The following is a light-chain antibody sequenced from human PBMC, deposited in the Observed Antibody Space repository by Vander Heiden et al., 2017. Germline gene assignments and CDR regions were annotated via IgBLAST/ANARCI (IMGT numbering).Light chain of an antibody. CDR3: QSYDTSTVV. CDR1: SGSIASNH. CDR2: EDH. Sequence: NFILTQPHSVSGSPGKTVTISCTRSSGSIASNHVQWYQQRPGSSPTTVIFEDHRRPSGVPDRFSGSIDSSANSASLAISGLKTEDEAYYYCQSYDTSTVVFGGGTKLTVL. V-gene: IGLV6-57*01. J-gene: IGLJ2*01.